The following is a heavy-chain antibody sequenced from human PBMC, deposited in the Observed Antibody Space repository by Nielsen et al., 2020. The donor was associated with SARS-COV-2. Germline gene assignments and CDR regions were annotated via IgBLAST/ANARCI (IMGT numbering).Heavy chain of an antibody. CDR3: AREASGYDHYKYGMDV. V-gene: IGHV4-31*03. Sequence: SETLSLTCTVLGASISSGGYFWSWIRQHPGKGLEWIGYIYFTGRTSYNPSLKSRVAMSVDTSKNQFSLDLKSVTAADTAVYYCAREASGYDHYKYGMDVWGLGATVTVSS. CDR1: GASISSGGYF. CDR2: IYFTGRT. D-gene: IGHD5-12*01. J-gene: IGHJ6*02.